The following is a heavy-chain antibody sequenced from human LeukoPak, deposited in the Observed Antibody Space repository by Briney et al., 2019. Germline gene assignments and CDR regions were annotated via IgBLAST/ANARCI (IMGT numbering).Heavy chain of an antibody. D-gene: IGHD3-22*01. V-gene: IGHV1-2*06. J-gene: IGHJ4*02. CDR1: GYTFTGYY. CDR3: ARGGGRGYYDSSGYYHVR. Sequence: GASVKVSCKASGYTFTGYYMHWVRQAPGQGLEWMGRINPNSGGTNYAQKFQGRVTMTRDTSISTAYMELSRLRSDDTAVYYCARGGGRGYYDSSGYYHVRWGQRTLVTVSS. CDR2: INPNSGGT.